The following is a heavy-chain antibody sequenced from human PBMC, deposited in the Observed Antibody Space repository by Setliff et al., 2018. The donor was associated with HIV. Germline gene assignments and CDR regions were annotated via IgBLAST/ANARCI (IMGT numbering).Heavy chain of an antibody. J-gene: IGHJ5*02. D-gene: IGHD2-2*01. CDR1: GYTFTSYD. CDR3: APVSSGWFDP. V-gene: IGHV1-8*02. CDR2: MNPNSGNT. Sequence: ASVKVSCKASGYTFTSYDIHWVRQATGQGLEWMGWMNPNSGNTGYAQQFQGRVTMTEDTSTDTAYMELTSLRSEDTAMYYCAPVSSGWFDPWGQGTLVTVSS.